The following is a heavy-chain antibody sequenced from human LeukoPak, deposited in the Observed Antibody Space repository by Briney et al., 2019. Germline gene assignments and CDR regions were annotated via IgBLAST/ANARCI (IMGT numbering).Heavy chain of an antibody. Sequence: GGSLRLSCAASGFTFSSYAMHWVRQASGKGLEWVAVISYDGSNKYYADSVEGRFTISRDNSKNTLYLQMNSLRAEDTAVYYCARGGVMVPYYDFWSGYSGDYGMDVWGQGTTVTVSS. V-gene: IGHV3-30-3*01. CDR1: GFTFSSYA. CDR3: ARGGVMVPYYDFWSGYSGDYGMDV. CDR2: ISYDGSNK. D-gene: IGHD3-3*01. J-gene: IGHJ6*02.